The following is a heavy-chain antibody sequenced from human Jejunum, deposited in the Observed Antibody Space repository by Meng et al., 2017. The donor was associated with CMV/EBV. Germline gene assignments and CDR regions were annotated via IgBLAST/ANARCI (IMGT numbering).Heavy chain of an antibody. CDR2: IYRGDDK. Sequence: QITCKESGPTLVKPTPTLTLTCSFSGFSPSNSGEGVGWIRQPPGKALEWLALIYRGDDKRYSPSLNSRLTIAEDTSKNEVVLTLTNMGPIDTGTYYCAHFVGGYYPSRPDYWGQGTLVTVSS. CDR1: GFSPSNSGEG. V-gene: IGHV2-5*02. D-gene: IGHD1-26*01. J-gene: IGHJ4*02. CDR3: AHFVGGYYPSRPDY.